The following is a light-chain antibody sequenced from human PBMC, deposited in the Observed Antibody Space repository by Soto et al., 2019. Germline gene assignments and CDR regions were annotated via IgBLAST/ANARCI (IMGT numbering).Light chain of an antibody. CDR2: GAS. Sequence: EIVLTQSPGILSLSPGERATLACRASESISSDHLAWYQQRPGQSPRLLIYGASSRTTGVPDRFSGSGSGTDFTLTISRLEPEDFAVYYCQHYRRAPFTFGPGTKVDI. CDR1: ESISSDH. CDR3: QHYRRAPFT. V-gene: IGKV3-20*01. J-gene: IGKJ3*01.